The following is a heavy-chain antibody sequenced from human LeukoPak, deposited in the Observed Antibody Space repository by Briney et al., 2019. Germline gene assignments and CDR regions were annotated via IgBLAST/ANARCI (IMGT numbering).Heavy chain of an antibody. CDR2: IYYSGST. J-gene: IGHJ4*02. CDR3: ARQGSGWYFYYFDY. V-gene: IGHV4-39*01. Sequence: SETLSLTCTVSGGSISSRSYYWGWIRQPPGKGLEWVGSIYYSGSTYYNPSLKSRVTISVDTSKNQFSLKLSSVTAADTAVYYCARQGSGWYFYYFDYWGQGTLVTVSS. CDR1: GGSISSRSYY. D-gene: IGHD6-19*01.